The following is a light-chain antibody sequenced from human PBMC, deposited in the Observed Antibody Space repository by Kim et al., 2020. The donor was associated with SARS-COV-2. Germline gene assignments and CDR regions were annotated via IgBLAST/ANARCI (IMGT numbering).Light chain of an antibody. CDR1: QGIANN. V-gene: IGKV1-16*01. CDR3: QQYDGYPRT. J-gene: IGKJ1*01. CDR2: AAS. Sequence: VSVGDRVIITCRASQGIANNVAWFQQKPAKAPKSLIYAASSLESGVPSRFSGSGSGTDFILTISSLQPEDYATYYCQQYDGYPRTFGQGTKVDIK.